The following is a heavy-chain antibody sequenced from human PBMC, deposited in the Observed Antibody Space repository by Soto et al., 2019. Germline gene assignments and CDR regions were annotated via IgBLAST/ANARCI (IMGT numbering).Heavy chain of an antibody. Sequence: ASVKVSCKASGYTFANYVMSWVRQAPGQGIEGVGWISAYNGNTNYAQKFQGRVTMTTDTSTSTAYMELRGLTSDDTAVYYCARDVPFPPATPNNWFDPWGQGTLVTVSS. D-gene: IGHD2-2*02. J-gene: IGHJ5*02. CDR2: ISAYNGNT. CDR1: GYTFANYV. CDR3: ARDVPFPPATPNNWFDP. V-gene: IGHV1-18*01.